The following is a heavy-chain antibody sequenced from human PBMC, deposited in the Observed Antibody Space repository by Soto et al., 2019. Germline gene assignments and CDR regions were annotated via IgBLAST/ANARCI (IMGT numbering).Heavy chain of an antibody. V-gene: IGHV1-8*01. J-gene: IGHJ4*02. CDR1: GYTFTSYD. CDR2: MNPNSGNT. CDR3: ARGYDYDFWSGYYIALDY. Sequence: QVQLVQSGAEVKKPGASVKVSCKASGYTFTSYDINWVRQATGQGLEWMGWMNPNSGNTGYAQKFQGRVTMTRNTSISTAYMELSSLRSEDTAVYYCARGYDYDFWSGYYIALDYWGQGTLVTVSS. D-gene: IGHD3-3*01.